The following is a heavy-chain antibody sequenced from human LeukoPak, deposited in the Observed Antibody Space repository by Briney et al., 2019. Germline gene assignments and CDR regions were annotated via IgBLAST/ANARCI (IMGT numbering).Heavy chain of an antibody. J-gene: IGHJ5*02. D-gene: IGHD3-16*01. CDR2: TSACNGNT. Sequence: ASVKVSCKASGYTFTSYGISWVRQAPGQGLEWMGWTSACNGNTNYAQKLQGRVTMTTDTSTSTAYMELRRLRSDDTAVYYCARVPRYNWFDPWGQGTLVTVSS. CDR1: GYTFTSYG. CDR3: ARVPRYNWFDP. V-gene: IGHV1-18*01.